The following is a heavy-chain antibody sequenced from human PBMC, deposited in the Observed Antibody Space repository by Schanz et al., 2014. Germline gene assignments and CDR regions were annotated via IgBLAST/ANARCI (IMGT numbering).Heavy chain of an antibody. Sequence: EVQLVESGGGFVQPGGSLGLSCVVSGFTVSSDHMSWVRQAPGKGLEWVSSISSSSSYIYYADSVKGRFTISRDNAKNSLYLQMNSLRAEDTAVYYCARDTSYGMDVWGQGTTVTVSS. V-gene: IGHV3-21*04. CDR3: ARDTSYGMDV. J-gene: IGHJ6*02. CDR1: GFTVSSDH. CDR2: ISSSSSYI.